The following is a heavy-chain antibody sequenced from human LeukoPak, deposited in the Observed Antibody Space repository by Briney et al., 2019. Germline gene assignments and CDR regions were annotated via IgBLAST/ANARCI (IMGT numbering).Heavy chain of an antibody. Sequence: PSETLSLTCSVSDGSITRSSYYWGWIRQTPGEGLDWIGNIYYSGIAYYNPSLQGRVTMSVDTSKNQFSLKLNSVTVADTAVYFWARLRVTTGFDYWGQGILVTVSS. CDR2: IYYSGIA. D-gene: IGHD2-21*02. J-gene: IGHJ4*02. CDR1: DGSITRSSYY. V-gene: IGHV4-39*01. CDR3: ARLRVTTGFDY.